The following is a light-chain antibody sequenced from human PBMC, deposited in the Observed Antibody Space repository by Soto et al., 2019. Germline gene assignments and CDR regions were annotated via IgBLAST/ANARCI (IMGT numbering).Light chain of an antibody. J-gene: IGKJ5*01. Sequence: EIVMTQSPATLSVSPGERATLSCRASQTVLSNLAWYQQKPGQAPRLLIYGASTRATGIPDRFSGSGSGTDFTLTISRLEPEDFAVYYCQQYGGSPITFGQGTRLEIK. CDR1: QTVLSN. V-gene: IGKV3-20*01. CDR3: QQYGGSPIT. CDR2: GAS.